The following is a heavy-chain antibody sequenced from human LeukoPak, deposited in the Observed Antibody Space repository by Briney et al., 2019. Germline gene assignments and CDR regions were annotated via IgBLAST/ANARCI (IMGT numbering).Heavy chain of an antibody. Sequence: GGSLRLSCAASGFTFSSYAMSWVRQAPGKGLEWVSAISGSGGSTYYADSVKGRFTISRDNPKNTLYLQMNSLRAEDTAVYYCAKLGFFYLDYFDYWGQGTLVTVSS. CDR2: ISGSGGST. CDR3: AKLGFFYLDYFDY. CDR1: GFTFSSYA. V-gene: IGHV3-23*01. J-gene: IGHJ4*02. D-gene: IGHD3-10*01.